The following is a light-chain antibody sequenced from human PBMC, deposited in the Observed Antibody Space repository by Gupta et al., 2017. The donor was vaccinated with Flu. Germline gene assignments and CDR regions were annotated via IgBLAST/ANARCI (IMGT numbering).Light chain of an antibody. J-gene: IGKJ2*01. Sequence: DIQMTQSPSTLSAPVGDRVAITCRASQTISTWLAWYQQKPGKAPNLLIYEASSLETKVPSRFSGSGSETEFTLTISSLQPDDFATYYYQQYNSYPYTFGQGTKLEIK. CDR3: QQYNSYPYT. V-gene: IGKV1-5*03. CDR2: EAS. CDR1: QTISTW.